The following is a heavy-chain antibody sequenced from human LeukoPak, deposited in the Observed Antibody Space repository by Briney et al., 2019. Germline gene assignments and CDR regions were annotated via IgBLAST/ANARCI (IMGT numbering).Heavy chain of an antibody. D-gene: IGHD2-15*01. V-gene: IGHV3-21*01. CDR2: ISSSSSYI. CDR1: GFTFSSYS. CDR3: ARGEVVAANPFDY. J-gene: IGHJ4*02. Sequence: GRSLRLSCAASGFTFSSYSMNWVRQAPGKGLEWVSSISSSSSYIYYADSVKGRFTISRDNAKNSLYLQMNSLRAEDTAVYYCARGEVVAANPFDYWGQGTLVTVSS.